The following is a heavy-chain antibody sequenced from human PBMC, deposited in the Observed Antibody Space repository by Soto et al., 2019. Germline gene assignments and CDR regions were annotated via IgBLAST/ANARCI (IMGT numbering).Heavy chain of an antibody. CDR2: IYHSGST. D-gene: IGHD2-2*01. CDR1: GGSISIGGYY. V-gene: IGHV4-30-2*01. CDR3: ARGSAAISYNWFDP. Sequence: SETLSLTCTVSGGSISIGGYYWSCIRQPPGKGLEWIGYIYHSGSTYYNPSLKSRVTISVDRSKNQFSLKLSSVTAADTAVYYCARGSAAISYNWFDPWGQGTLVTVSS. J-gene: IGHJ5*02.